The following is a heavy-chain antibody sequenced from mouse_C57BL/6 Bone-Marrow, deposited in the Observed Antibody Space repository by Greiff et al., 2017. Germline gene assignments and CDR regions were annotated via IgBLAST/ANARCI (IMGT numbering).Heavy chain of an antibody. CDR2: IDPENGDT. CDR3: TTFITTVVADY. J-gene: IGHJ2*01. D-gene: IGHD1-1*01. CDR1: GFNIKDDY. V-gene: IGHV14-4*01. Sequence: EVQGVESGAELVRPGASVKLSCTASGFNIKDDYMHWVKQRPEQGLEWIGWIDPENGDTEYASKFQGKATITADTSSNTAYLQLRSLTSEDTAVYYCTTFITTVVADYWGQGTTLTVSS.